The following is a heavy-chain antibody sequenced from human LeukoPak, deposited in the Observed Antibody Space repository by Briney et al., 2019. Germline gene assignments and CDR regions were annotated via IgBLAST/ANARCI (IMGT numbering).Heavy chain of an antibody. Sequence: PSETLSLTCAVYGGSFSGYYWSWIRQPPGKGLEWIGEINHSGTTNYNPSLKSRVTISVDTSKNQFSLKLSSVTAADTAVYYCARENWVAGSLGWFDPWGQGTLVTVSS. CDR2: INHSGTT. J-gene: IGHJ5*02. CDR1: GGSFSGYY. D-gene: IGHD6-19*01. CDR3: ARENWVAGSLGWFDP. V-gene: IGHV4-34*01.